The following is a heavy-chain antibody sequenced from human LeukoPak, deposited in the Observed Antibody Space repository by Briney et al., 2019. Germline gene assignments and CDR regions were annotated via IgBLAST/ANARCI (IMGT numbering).Heavy chain of an antibody. CDR1: GYTLSELY. CDR2: FDPEDGET. Sequence: ASVKVSCKVSGYTLSELYMHWVRQAPGKGLEWMGGFDPEDGETIYAQKFQGRVTMTEDTSTDTAYMELSSLRSEDTAVYYCATAVGPSGNFDYWGQGTLVTVSS. J-gene: IGHJ4*02. V-gene: IGHV1-24*01. D-gene: IGHD3-10*01. CDR3: ATAVGPSGNFDY.